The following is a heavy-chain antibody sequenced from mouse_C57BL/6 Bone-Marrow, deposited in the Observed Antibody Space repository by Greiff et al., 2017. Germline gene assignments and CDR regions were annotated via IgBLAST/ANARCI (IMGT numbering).Heavy chain of an antibody. CDR2: IDPETGGH. V-gene: IGHV1-15*01. Sequence: VQLQQSGAELVRPGASVTLSCKASGYPFTDYEMHWVKQTPVHGLAWIGAIDPETGGHAYNQKFKGKAILTADKSSSTAYMELRSLTSEDSAGYYCTRSDSVAWFADWGQGTLVTVSA. CDR1: GYPFTDYE. D-gene: IGHD2-12*01. CDR3: TRSDSVAWFAD. J-gene: IGHJ3*01.